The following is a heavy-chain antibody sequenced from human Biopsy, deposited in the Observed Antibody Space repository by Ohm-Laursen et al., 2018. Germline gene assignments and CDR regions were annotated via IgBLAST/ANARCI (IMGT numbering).Heavy chain of an antibody. V-gene: IGHV4-59*01. D-gene: IGHD2/OR15-2a*01. CDR1: GGSMSSDW. Sequence: SETLSLTCTVSGGSMSSDWWSWIRQTPGKGLEWIGYVYYSGTTTYNPSLRSRVTISVDTSMNQISLRLQSVTAADTAIYYCTRETNSTGWPYYYFYGMDIWGQGTTVTVSS. CDR2: VYYSGTT. CDR3: TRETNSTGWPYYYFYGMDI. J-gene: IGHJ6*02.